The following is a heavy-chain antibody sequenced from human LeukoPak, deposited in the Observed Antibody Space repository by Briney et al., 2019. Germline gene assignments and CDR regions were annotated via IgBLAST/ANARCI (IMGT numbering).Heavy chain of an antibody. Sequence: SETLSLTCTVPGGSITSYYWSWIRQPAGKGLEWIGRTYSSGSTNYNPSLKSRVTMSLDTSKNQVSLKLTSVTAADTDVYYCARGSSGYYYGWGQGTLVTVSS. J-gene: IGHJ4*02. CDR3: ARGSSGYYYG. CDR2: TYSSGST. D-gene: IGHD3-22*01. V-gene: IGHV4-4*07. CDR1: GGSITSYY.